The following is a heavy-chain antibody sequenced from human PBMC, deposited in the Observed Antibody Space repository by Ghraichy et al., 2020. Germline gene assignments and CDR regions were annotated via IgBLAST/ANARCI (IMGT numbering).Heavy chain of an antibody. J-gene: IGHJ6*02. CDR1: GDSISSRGYS. CDR2: MYYSGST. Sequence: SQTLSLTCDVSGDSISSRGYSWSWMRQPQGKGLEWIGYMYYSGSTFSNPSLKSRVAISGDASKNQFSLTLSSVTAADTAVYFCARENPYSGDSGYDYYYGMDIWGQGTTVNVSS. CDR3: ARENPYSGDSGYDYYYGMDI. D-gene: IGHD4-23*01. V-gene: IGHV4-30-4*07.